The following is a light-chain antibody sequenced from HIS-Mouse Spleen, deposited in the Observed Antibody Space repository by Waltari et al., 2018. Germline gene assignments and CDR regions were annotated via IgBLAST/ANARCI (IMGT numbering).Light chain of an antibody. Sequence: VVMTQSPLSLPVTLGQPASISCRSSQSLVHSDGNTYLNWFQQRPGQSPRRLIYKVSNRDSGVPDRFSGSGSGTDFTLKISRVEAEDVGVYYCMQGTHWPITFGQGTKLEIK. CDR1: QSLVHSDGNTY. J-gene: IGKJ2*01. CDR2: KVS. CDR3: MQGTHWPIT. V-gene: IGKV2-30*02.